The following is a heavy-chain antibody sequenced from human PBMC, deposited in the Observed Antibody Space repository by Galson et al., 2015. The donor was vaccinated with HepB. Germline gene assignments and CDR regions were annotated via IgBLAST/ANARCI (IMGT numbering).Heavy chain of an antibody. CDR3: ARGSPHIVVVPAARGARAGLPYYYYYGMDV. Sequence: SVKVSCKASGGTFSSYAISWVRQAPGQGLEWMGGIIPIFGTANYAQKFQGRVTITADESTSTAYMELSSLRSEDTAVYYCARGSPHIVVVPAARGARAGLPYYYYYGMDVWGQGTTVTVSS. CDR1: GGTFSSYA. V-gene: IGHV1-69*13. J-gene: IGHJ6*02. D-gene: IGHD2-2*01. CDR2: IIPIFGTA.